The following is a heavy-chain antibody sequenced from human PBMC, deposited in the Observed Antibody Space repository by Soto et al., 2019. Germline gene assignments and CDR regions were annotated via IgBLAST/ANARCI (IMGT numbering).Heavy chain of an antibody. CDR2: VGADAATT. J-gene: IGHJ4*02. CDR3: AKTYETGITRSFDY. D-gene: IGHD1-7*01. Sequence: GGSLRLSCAASGFTFSGYSMSWVRQAPGKGLEWVSIVGADAATTYYADSVKGRFTISRDNSKNTLYLQMNSLRAEDTALYYCAKTYETGITRSFDYWGQGTLVTVSS. V-gene: IGHV3-23*01. CDR1: GFTFSGYS.